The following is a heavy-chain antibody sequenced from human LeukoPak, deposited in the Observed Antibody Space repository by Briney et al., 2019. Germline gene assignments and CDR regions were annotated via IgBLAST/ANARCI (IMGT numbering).Heavy chain of an antibody. D-gene: IGHD2-2*01. CDR2: LYNRDNT. CDR1: GFTVSSNY. Sequence: GSLRLSCAASGFTVSSNYMSWVRQPPGKGLEWVSGLYNRDNTFYAGSVKGRFTISRDDSKNTLYLQMNSLRAEDTAVYYCAKVNVVVPAAGLHFDYWGQGTLVTVSS. V-gene: IGHV3-53*01. J-gene: IGHJ4*02. CDR3: AKVNVVVPAAGLHFDY.